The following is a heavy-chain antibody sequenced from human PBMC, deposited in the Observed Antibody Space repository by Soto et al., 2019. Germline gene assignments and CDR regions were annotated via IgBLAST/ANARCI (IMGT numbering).Heavy chain of an antibody. V-gene: IGHV2-70*04. D-gene: IGHD2-2*01. J-gene: IGHJ6*02. CDR1: GFSLSTSGMR. CDR3: ARTSGYCSSTSCSYYYYYGMDV. Sequence: SGPTLVNPTQTLTLTCTFSGFSLSTSGMRVSWIRQPPGKALEWLARIDWDDDKFYSTSLKTRLTISKDTSKNQVVLTMTNMDPVDTATYYCARTSGYCSSTSCSYYYYYGMDVWGQGTTVTVSS. CDR2: IDWDDDK.